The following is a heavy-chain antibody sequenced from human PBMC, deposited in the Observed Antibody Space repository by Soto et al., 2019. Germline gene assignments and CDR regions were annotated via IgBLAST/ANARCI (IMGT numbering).Heavy chain of an antibody. CDR1: GDSVSSNSAA. V-gene: IGHV6-1*01. J-gene: IGHJ5*02. CDR2: TYYRSKWYN. D-gene: IGHD6-13*01. CDR3: AREREGTRRASAALLDWFDP. Sequence: SQTLSLTCAISGDSVSSNSAARNWIRQSPSRGLEWLGRTYYRSKWYNDYAVSVKSRITINPDTSKNQFSLQLNSVTPEDTAVYYCAREREGTRRASAALLDWFDPWGQGTLVPVPS.